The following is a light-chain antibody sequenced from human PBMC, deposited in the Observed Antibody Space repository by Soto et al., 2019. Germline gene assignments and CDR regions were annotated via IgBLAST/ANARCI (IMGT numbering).Light chain of an antibody. CDR3: SSYTSSNSYV. V-gene: IGLV2-14*01. J-gene: IGLJ1*01. CDR1: SSDVGGYNY. Sequence: QSVLTPAASGTGAHLPGTPILLTGNSSDVGGYNYVSWYQQHPGKAPKLIIYDVSDRPSGVSNRFSGSKSGNTASPTISGLQAEDEADYYCSSYTSSNSYVFGTGTKVTVL. CDR2: DVS.